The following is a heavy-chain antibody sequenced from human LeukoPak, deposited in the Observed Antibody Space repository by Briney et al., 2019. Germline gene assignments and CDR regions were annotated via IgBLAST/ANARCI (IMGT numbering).Heavy chain of an antibody. CDR2: FYTGGTT. CDR1: GFIVSSDY. V-gene: IGHV3-53*01. D-gene: IGHD1-1*01. Sequence: GGSLRLSSAASGFIVSSDYLSWVRQAPGKALEWVSVFYTGGTTDYANSVRGRFTFSRDNSQNTLYLQMNSLRAEDTAVYYCARGPLPTTRAFDIRGQGTLVTVSS. J-gene: IGHJ3*02. CDR3: ARGPLPTTRAFDI.